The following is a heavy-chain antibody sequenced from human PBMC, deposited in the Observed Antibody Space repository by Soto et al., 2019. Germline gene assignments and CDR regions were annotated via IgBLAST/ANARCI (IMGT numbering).Heavy chain of an antibody. V-gene: IGHV3-30-3*01. J-gene: IGHJ6*02. Sequence: PGGSLRLSCAASGFTFSSYSMHWVRQAPGKGLEWVAVISYDGSNKYYADSVKGRFTISRDNSKNTLYLQMNSLRAEDTAVYYCARERLEQLVEYYYGMDVWGQGTTVTVSS. CDR1: GFTFSSYS. CDR2: ISYDGSNK. CDR3: ARERLEQLVEYYYGMDV. D-gene: IGHD6-13*01.